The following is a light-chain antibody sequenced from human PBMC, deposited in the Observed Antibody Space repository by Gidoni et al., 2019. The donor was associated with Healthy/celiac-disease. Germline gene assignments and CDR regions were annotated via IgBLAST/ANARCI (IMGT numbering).Light chain of an antibody. J-gene: IGKJ4*01. Sequence: DIQMTQSPSSVTASVGDRVTVTCRASQGIRSWLAWCQQKPGKAPKLLIYAASRLQSGVPSRFSGSGSGTGFTLTISSLQPGDFAPYFCQQAHIFPFTFGGGTKVEIK. V-gene: IGKV1-12*01. CDR2: AAS. CDR3: QQAHIFPFT. CDR1: QGIRSW.